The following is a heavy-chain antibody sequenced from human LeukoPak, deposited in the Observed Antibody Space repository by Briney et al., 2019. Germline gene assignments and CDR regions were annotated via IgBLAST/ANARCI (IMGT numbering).Heavy chain of an antibody. CDR2: IYTSGST. J-gene: IGHJ6*03. CDR3: ASSSSWSSSWYPNYYYYYMDV. V-gene: IGHV4-4*09. CDR1: GGSISSYH. Sequence: PSETLSLTCTVSGGSISSYHWSWIRQPPGKGLEWIGYIYTSGSTNYNPSLKSRVTISVDTSKNQFSLKLSSVTAADTAVYYCASSSSWSSSWYPNYYYYYMDVWGKGTTVTVSS. D-gene: IGHD6-13*01.